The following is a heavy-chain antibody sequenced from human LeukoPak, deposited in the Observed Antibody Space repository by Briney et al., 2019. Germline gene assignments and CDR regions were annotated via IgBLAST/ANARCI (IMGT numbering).Heavy chain of an antibody. D-gene: IGHD4-17*01. J-gene: IGHJ4*02. CDR3: ARGIPPYGDYNGGFDY. CDR2: IYYSGST. Sequence: SETLSLTCTVSGGSISSGGYYWSWIRQPPGKGLEWIGYIYYSGSTNYNPSLKSRVTISVDTSKNQFSLKLSSVTAADTAVYYCARGIPPYGDYNGGFDYWGQGTLVTVSS. V-gene: IGHV4-61*08. CDR1: GGSISSGGYY.